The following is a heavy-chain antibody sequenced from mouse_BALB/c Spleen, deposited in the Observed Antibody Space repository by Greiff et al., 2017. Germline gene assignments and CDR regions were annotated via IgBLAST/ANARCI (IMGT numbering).Heavy chain of an antibody. V-gene: IGHV5-9-3*01. J-gene: IGHJ2*01. CDR3: ARDYGRDFDY. Sequence: EVHLVESGGGLVKPGGSLKLSCAASGFTFSSYAMSWVRQTPEKRLEWVATISSGGSYTYYPDSVKGRFTISRDNAKNTLYLQMSSLRSEDTAMYYCARDYGRDFDYWGQGTTLTVSS. CDR1: GFTFSSYA. CDR2: ISSGGSYT. D-gene: IGHD1-1*01.